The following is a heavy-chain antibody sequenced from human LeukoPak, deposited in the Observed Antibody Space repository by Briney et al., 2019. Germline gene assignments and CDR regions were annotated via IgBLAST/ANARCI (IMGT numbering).Heavy chain of an antibody. CDR1: GGSISSSSYY. D-gene: IGHD6-19*01. CDR3: ARETGYSSGWYPLGY. V-gene: IGHV4-39*07. CDR2: IYYSGST. Sequence: SETLSLTCTVSGGSISSSSYYWGWIRQPPGKGLEWIGSIYYSGSTYYNPSLKSRVTISVDTSKNQFSLKPSSVTAADTAVYYCARETGYSSGWYPLGYWGQGTLVTVSS. J-gene: IGHJ4*02.